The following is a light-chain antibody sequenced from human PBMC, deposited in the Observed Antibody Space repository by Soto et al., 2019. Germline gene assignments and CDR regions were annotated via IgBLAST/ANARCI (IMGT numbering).Light chain of an antibody. CDR3: SSYTTSNTRQIV. CDR1: SSDVCGYNY. CDR2: DVS. V-gene: IGLV2-14*03. J-gene: IGLJ1*01. Sequence: QSVLTQPASGYGSPGQSITISCTGTSSDVCGYNYVSWYQHHPGKAPKLMIFDVSNRPSGVSNRFSGSKSGNTASLTISGLQPEDEADYYCSSYTTSNTRQIVFGTGTKVTV.